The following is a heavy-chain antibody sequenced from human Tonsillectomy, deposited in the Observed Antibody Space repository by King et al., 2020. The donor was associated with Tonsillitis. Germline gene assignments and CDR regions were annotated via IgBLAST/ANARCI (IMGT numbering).Heavy chain of an antibody. V-gene: IGHV5-51*03. J-gene: IGHJ4*01. Sequence: VQLVESGAEVKKPGESLKISCKGSGYSFTNYWVGWVRQMPGQGLEWMGIIYPVDSDTIYSPSFKGQVTISAAKSFRTAYLQWRSLKASDSAIYYCARGVSCSSTSCPFDSWGQGTLVTVSS. D-gene: IGHD2-2*01. CDR1: GYSFTNYW. CDR3: ARGVSCSSTSCPFDS. CDR2: IYPVDSDT.